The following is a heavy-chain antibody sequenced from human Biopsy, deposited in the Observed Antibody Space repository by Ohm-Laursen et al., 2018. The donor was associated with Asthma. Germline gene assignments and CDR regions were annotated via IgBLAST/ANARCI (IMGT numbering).Heavy chain of an antibody. Sequence: RSLRLSCSASGFAFRSYAMNWVRQAPGKGLEWVAVISYDGSNKYYADSVKGRFTISRDNSKNTLYLQMNSLRAEDTAVYYCARDAWELQKPYAYYFDYWGQGTLVTVSS. V-gene: IGHV3-30-3*01. J-gene: IGHJ4*02. CDR3: ARDAWELQKPYAYYFDY. CDR2: ISYDGSNK. CDR1: GFAFRSYA. D-gene: IGHD1-26*01.